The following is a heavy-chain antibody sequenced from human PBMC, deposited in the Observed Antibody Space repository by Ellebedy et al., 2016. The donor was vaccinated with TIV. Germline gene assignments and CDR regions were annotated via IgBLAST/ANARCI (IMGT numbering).Heavy chain of an antibody. CDR2: IYSDGST. V-gene: IGHV3-66*01. CDR1: GFTVSTNY. D-gene: IGHD3-10*01. Sequence: PGGSLRLSCAVSGFTVSTNYLSWVRQAPGKGLEWVSAIYSDGSTYYADSVRGRVTISRDNSKNTLYLQMKSLRADDTAVYYCANNWVVRGEGWNNGMDVWGQGTTVTVSS. CDR3: ANNWVVRGEGWNNGMDV. J-gene: IGHJ6*02.